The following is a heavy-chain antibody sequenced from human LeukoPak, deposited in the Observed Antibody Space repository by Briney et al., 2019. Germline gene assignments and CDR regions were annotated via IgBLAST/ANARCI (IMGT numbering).Heavy chain of an antibody. CDR3: ARFKVGSNATQKNAFDV. CDR2: ISFDATKE. D-gene: IGHD1-26*01. J-gene: IGHJ3*01. Sequence: GGSLRLSCAASGFTFSNYAMRWVRQAPGKGLEWVAVISFDATKEYFGKSVKGRFTISRDNSKSMLFLQMHSLRVEDTALYFCARFKVGSNATQKNAFDVWGRGTVVTVSS. CDR1: GFTFSNYA. V-gene: IGHV3-30*17.